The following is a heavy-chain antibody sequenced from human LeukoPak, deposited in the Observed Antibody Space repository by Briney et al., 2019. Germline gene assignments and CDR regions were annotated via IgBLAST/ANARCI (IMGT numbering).Heavy chain of an antibody. J-gene: IGHJ4*02. CDR2: VYYSGST. CDR3: ARGGRPGVDY. CDR1: GGSISTYF. V-gene: IGHV4-59*12. Sequence: SETLSLTCTVSGGSISTYFWSWIRQPPGKGLEWIGYVYYSGSTNYNPSLKSRVTISVDTSKNQFSLKLSSVTAADTAVYYCARGGRPGVDYWGQGTLVTVSS. D-gene: IGHD6-25*01.